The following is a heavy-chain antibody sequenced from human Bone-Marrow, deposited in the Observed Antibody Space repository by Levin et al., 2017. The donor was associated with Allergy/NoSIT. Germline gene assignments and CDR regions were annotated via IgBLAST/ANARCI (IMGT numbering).Heavy chain of an antibody. D-gene: IGHD6-13*01. CDR2: IGSDGADT. Sequence: GGSLRLSCSASGFTLRIYAMHWVRQAPGKRLEYVSGIGSDGADTYYADSVKGRFTVSRDNSKNKLYLQMSSLRTEDTAVYYCVKDFAATWGQGTLVTVSS. J-gene: IGHJ4*02. CDR3: VKDFAAT. V-gene: IGHV3-64D*06. CDR1: GFTLRIYA.